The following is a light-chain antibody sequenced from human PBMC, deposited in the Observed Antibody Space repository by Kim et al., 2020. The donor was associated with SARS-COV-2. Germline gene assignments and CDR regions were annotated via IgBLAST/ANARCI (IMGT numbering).Light chain of an antibody. CDR1: SSDVGGYNY. J-gene: IGLJ1*01. Sequence: GQSVANSRTGASSDVGGYNYVSWYQQHPGKAPKLMIYDVSKRPSGVPERFSGSKSGNTASLTISGLQAEDEADYYCCSYAGSYTYVFGTGTKVTVL. CDR3: CSYAGSYTYV. V-gene: IGLV2-11*01. CDR2: DVS.